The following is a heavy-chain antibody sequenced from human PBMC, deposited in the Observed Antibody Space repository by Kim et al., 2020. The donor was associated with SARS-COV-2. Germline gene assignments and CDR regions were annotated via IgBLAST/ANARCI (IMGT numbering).Heavy chain of an antibody. V-gene: IGHV3-30*04. D-gene: IGHD5-18*01. CDR2: ISYDGSNK. J-gene: IGHJ2*01. CDR1: GFTFSNYA. Sequence: GGSLRLSCAASGFTFSNYAMHWVRQTPDKGLEWVAVISYDGSNKYYADSVKGRFTISRDNSKNTLSVQMNSLRAEDTALYYCARGGRVYSSDSWNFDLWGRGALVTVSS. CDR3: ARGGRVYSSDSWNFDL.